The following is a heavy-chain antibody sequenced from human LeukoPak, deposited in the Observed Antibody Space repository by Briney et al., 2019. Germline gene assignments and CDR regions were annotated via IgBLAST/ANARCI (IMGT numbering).Heavy chain of an antibody. V-gene: IGHV4-4*07. Sequence: SETLSLTCTVSGGSISSYYWSWIRQPAGKGLEWIGRIYTSGSTNYNPSLKSRVTMSVDTSKNQFSLKLSSVTAADTAVYYCARDLPAAGQTVMDVWGKGTTVTVSS. CDR1: GGSISSYY. CDR3: ARDLPAAGQTVMDV. D-gene: IGHD6-13*01. J-gene: IGHJ6*04. CDR2: IYTSGST.